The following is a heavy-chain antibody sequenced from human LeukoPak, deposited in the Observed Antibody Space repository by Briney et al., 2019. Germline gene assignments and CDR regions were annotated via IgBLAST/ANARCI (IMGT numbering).Heavy chain of an antibody. D-gene: IGHD2-2*01. CDR3: ARIRLVSAGYNFDY. J-gene: IGHJ4*02. CDR2: IDWDDDK. V-gene: IGHV2-70*11. CDR1: GFSLSTSGMC. Sequence: ESGPTLVNPTQTLTLTCTFSGFSLSTSGMCVSWIRQPPGKALEWLARIDWDDDKYYSTSLKTMLTISKDTSKNQVVLTMTNMDPVDTATYYCARIRLVSAGYNFDYWGQGTLVTVSS.